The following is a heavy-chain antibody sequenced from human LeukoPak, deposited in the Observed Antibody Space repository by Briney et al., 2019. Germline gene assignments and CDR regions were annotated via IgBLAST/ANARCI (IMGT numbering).Heavy chain of an antibody. D-gene: IGHD1-26*01. V-gene: IGHV3-7*01. Sequence: GGSLRLSCAVSGFSFSNSWMSWVRQAPGKGLEWVANINQDGTQTYYVDSVKDRFTISRDNAKNSLYLQMNSVRAEDTAVYFCARVVGAHEVFDYWGQGTPVTVSS. CDR1: GFSFSNSW. CDR2: INQDGTQT. J-gene: IGHJ4*02. CDR3: ARVVGAHEVFDY.